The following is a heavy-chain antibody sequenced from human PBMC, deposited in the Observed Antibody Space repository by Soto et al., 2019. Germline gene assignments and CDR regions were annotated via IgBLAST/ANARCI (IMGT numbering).Heavy chain of an antibody. Sequence: QVTLKESGPGLVKPTETLTLRCTVSGLSITDSEMGVSWIRRPPGQPLEWLAHIDSSGEKSYRTFLKSRLAISKDTSKSQIVLTMTNMDPADTATYYCARRHLAVAVSPWFDPWGQGIPVTVSS. CDR3: ARRHLAVAVSPWFDP. J-gene: IGHJ5*02. V-gene: IGHV2-26*01. CDR2: IDSSGEK. D-gene: IGHD6-19*01. CDR1: GLSITDSEMG.